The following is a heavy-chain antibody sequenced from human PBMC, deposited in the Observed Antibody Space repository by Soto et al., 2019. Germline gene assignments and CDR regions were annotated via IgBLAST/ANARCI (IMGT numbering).Heavy chain of an antibody. V-gene: IGHV1-24*01. Sequence: GASVKVSCKVSGYTLTELSMHWVRQAPGKGLEWMGGFDPEDGETIYAQKFQGRVTMTEDTSTDTAYMELSSLRSEDTAVYYCASGYDSGDYQNFDYWSQGSLVTVSS. D-gene: IGHD3-22*01. CDR3: ASGYDSGDYQNFDY. J-gene: IGHJ4*01. CDR1: GYTLTELS. CDR2: FDPEDGET.